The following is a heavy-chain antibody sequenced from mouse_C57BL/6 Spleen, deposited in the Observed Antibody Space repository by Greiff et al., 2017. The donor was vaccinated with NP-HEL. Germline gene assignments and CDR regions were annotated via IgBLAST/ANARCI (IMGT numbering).Heavy chain of an antibody. CDR2: IYPSDSDT. CDR3: ARGSDYGDMDY. J-gene: IGHJ4*01. D-gene: IGHD2-4*01. V-gene: IGHV1-61*01. Sequence: VQLQQPGAELVRPGSSVKLSCKASGYTFTSYWMDWVKQRPGQGLEWIGNIYPSDSDTHYNQKFKDKATLTVDKSSSTAYVQLSSLTSEDYAVYYCARGSDYGDMDYWGQGTSVTVSS. CDR1: GYTFTSYW.